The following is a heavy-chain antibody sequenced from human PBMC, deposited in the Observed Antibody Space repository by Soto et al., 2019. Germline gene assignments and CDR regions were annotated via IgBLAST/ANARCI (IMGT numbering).Heavy chain of an antibody. J-gene: IGHJ3*02. Sequence: LRLSCAASGFTFSSYWMSWVRQAPGKGLEWVANIKQDGSEKYYVDSVKGRFTISRDNAKNSLYLQMNSLRAEDTAVYYCAPLSGYYDSSGYYLDAFDIWGQGTMVTVSS. CDR3: APLSGYYDSSGYYLDAFDI. D-gene: IGHD3-22*01. CDR1: GFTFSSYW. CDR2: IKQDGSEK. V-gene: IGHV3-7*01.